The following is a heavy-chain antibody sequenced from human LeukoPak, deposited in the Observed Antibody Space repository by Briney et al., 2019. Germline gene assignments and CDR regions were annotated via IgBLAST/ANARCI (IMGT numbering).Heavy chain of an antibody. CDR1: GGSISSYY. D-gene: IGHD2-15*01. J-gene: IGHJ3*02. V-gene: IGHV4-59*01. CDR3: ARVHIVVVAPGAFDI. CDR2: IYYSGST. Sequence: SETLSLTCTVSGGSISSYYWSWIRQPPGKGLEWIGNIYYSGSTNYNPSLKSRVTISVDTSKNQFSLKLSSVTAADTAVYYCARVHIVVVAPGAFDIWGQGTMVTVSS.